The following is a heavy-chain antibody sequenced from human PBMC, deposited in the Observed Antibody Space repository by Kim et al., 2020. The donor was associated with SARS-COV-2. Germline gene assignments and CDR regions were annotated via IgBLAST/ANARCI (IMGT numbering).Heavy chain of an antibody. Sequence: TLSFTCAVSGGSISSGGYSWSWIRQPPGKGLEWIGYIYHSGSTYYNPSLKSRVTISVDRSKNQFSLKLSSVTAADTAVYYCARGPNYYGSGSYYNGVVGAFDIWGQGTMVTVSS. D-gene: IGHD3-10*01. CDR3: ARGPNYYGSGSYYNGVVGAFDI. J-gene: IGHJ3*02. V-gene: IGHV4-30-2*01. CDR2: IYHSGST. CDR1: GGSISSGGYS.